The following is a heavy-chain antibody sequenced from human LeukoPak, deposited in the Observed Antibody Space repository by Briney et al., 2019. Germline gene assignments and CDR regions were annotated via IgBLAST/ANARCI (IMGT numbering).Heavy chain of an antibody. Sequence: PGGSLRLSCAASGFMFSTSGMGWVRQAPGKGLECVSDISGSGATTSYADSVKGRFTISRDNSKHMLYLQMDSLRVEDTAVYFCAKGQKWFDPWRQGTLVTVSS. CDR2: ISGSGATT. V-gene: IGHV3-23*01. J-gene: IGHJ5*02. CDR3: AKGQKWFDP. CDR1: GFMFSTSG.